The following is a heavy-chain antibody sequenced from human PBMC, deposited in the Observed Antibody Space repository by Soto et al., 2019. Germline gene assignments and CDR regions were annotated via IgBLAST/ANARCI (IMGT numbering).Heavy chain of an antibody. Sequence: SETLSLTCAVYGGSFSGYYWNWIRQPPGKGLEWIGEINHSGSTNYNPSLKSRVTISVDTSKNQFSLKLSSVTAADTAVYHCARAHRYGSGWYRSYCYYGMDVWGQGTTVTVSS. CDR2: INHSGST. V-gene: IGHV4-34*01. D-gene: IGHD6-19*01. CDR1: GGSFSGYY. CDR3: ARAHRYGSGWYRSYCYYGMDV. J-gene: IGHJ6*02.